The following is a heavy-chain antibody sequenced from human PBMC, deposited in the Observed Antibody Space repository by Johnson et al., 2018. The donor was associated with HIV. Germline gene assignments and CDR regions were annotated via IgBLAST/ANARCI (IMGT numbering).Heavy chain of an antibody. CDR1: GFTFDDYA. V-gene: IGHV3-9*01. J-gene: IGHJ3*02. Sequence: VQVVESGGGLVQPGRSLRLSCAASGFTFDDYAIHWVRQAPGKGLEWVSGISWNSGNIGYADSVKGRFTISRDNSKNTLYLQMNSLRAEDTAVYYCARISVFYGGNFNPFEMWGQGTMVTVSS. CDR2: ISWNSGNI. D-gene: IGHD4-23*01. CDR3: ARISVFYGGNFNPFEM.